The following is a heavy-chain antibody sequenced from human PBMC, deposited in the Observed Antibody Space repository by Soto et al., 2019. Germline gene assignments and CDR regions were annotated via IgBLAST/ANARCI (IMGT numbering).Heavy chain of an antibody. CDR3: TKDRSSTLDGMDV. Sequence: QVQLVESGGGVVQPGRSLRLSCAASGFTFRSYGMHWVRQARGKGLEWVAVIWYDGSNKYYADSVKGRFTISRDNSKNTLFLQLNSLRAEDTAVYYCTKDRSSTLDGMDVWGQGTTVTVSS. CDR1: GFTFRSYG. CDR2: IWYDGSNK. D-gene: IGHD6-13*01. J-gene: IGHJ6*02. V-gene: IGHV3-33*06.